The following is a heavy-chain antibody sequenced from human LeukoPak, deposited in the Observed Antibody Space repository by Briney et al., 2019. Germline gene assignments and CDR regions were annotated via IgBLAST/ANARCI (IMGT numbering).Heavy chain of an antibody. D-gene: IGHD6-13*01. CDR1: GGTFSSYA. V-gene: IGHV1-69*04. CDR3: ARDLDRQLPLHYYYYGMDV. Sequence: SVKVSCKASGGTFSSYAISWVRQAPGQGLEWMGRIIPIFGIANYAQKFQGRVTITADKSTSTAYMELSSLRSEDTAVYYCARDLDRQLPLHYYYYGMDVWGQGTTVTVSS. CDR2: IIPIFGIA. J-gene: IGHJ6*02.